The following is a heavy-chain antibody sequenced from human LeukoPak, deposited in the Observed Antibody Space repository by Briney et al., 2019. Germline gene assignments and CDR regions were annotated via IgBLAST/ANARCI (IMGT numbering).Heavy chain of an antibody. Sequence: GGSLRLSCAASGFTFDDYAMHWVRQAPGKGLEWVSGISWNSGTIGYADSLKGRFTISRDNAKNSLYLQMHSLRAEDTALYYCAKAPLKDHSYWYFDLWGRGTLVTVSS. J-gene: IGHJ2*01. CDR1: GFTFDDYA. V-gene: IGHV3-9*01. CDR2: ISWNSGTI. CDR3: AKAPLKDHSYWYFDL. D-gene: IGHD2-15*01.